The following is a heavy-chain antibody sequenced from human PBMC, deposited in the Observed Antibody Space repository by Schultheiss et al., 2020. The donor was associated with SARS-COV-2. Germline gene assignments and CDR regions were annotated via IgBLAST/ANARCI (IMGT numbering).Heavy chain of an antibody. D-gene: IGHD3-22*01. CDR1: GGSISSYY. Sequence: SETLSLTCTVSGGSISSYYWSWIRQPPGKGLEWIGEISHGGSTNYNPSLKSRVTISVDTSKNQFSLKLSSVTAADTAVYYCARTTYYYDSSGYSNSVFDYWGQGTLVTGSS. CDR2: ISHGGST. V-gene: IGHV4-34*01. CDR3: ARTTYYYDSSGYSNSVFDY. J-gene: IGHJ4*02.